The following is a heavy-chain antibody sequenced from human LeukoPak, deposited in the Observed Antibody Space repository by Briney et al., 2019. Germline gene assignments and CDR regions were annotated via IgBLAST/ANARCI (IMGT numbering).Heavy chain of an antibody. V-gene: IGHV1-8*01. CDR1: GYTFTSYD. CDR2: VDPRSGNT. D-gene: IGHD6-13*01. CDR3: ARRYSSNLDFDY. Sequence: ASVTVTFTSSGYTFTSYDINWVRQPPAQGPAWLGWVDPRSGNTGAAQKFQDRITMTRDTYINTDYMELSSLDFEDTAVYYCARRYSSNLDFDYWGEGTLITVSS. J-gene: IGHJ4*02.